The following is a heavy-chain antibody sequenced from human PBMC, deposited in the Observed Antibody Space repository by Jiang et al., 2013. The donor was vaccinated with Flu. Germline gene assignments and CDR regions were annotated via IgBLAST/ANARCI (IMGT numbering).Heavy chain of an antibody. J-gene: IGHJ4*02. CDR3: ARVGAGSSSWYIYY. V-gene: IGHV1-2*02. Sequence: AQKFQGRVTMTRDTSISTAYMELSRLRSDDTAVYYCARVGAGSSSWYIYYWGQGTLVTVSS. D-gene: IGHD6-13*01.